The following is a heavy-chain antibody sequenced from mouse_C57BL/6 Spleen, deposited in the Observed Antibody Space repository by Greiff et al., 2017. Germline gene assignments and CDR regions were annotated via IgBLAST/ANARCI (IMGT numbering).Heavy chain of an antibody. D-gene: IGHD1-1*01. J-gene: IGHJ3*01. CDR1: GYTFTSYW. Sequence: QVQLQQPGAELVKPGASVKVSCKASGYTFTSYWMHWVKQRPGQGLEWIGMIHPSDSGTNYNQKFKSKATLTVDKSSSTAYMQLSSLTSEYSAVYYCAISGTVVAEAYWGQGTLVTVSA. V-gene: IGHV1-74*01. CDR3: AISGTVVAEAY. CDR2: IHPSDSGT.